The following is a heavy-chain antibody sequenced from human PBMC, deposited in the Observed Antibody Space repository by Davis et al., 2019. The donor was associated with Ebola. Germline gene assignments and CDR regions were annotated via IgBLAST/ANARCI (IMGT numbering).Heavy chain of an antibody. CDR3: ARLYNSGKADP. CDR2: ITSGGIYT. V-gene: IGHV3-21*01. CDR1: GFTFTSYS. Sequence: GESLKISCEASGFTFTSYSMNWVRQVPGKGPEWISSITSGGIYTDYAASVAGRFTISRDNAKNLLFLHMDNLTAEDTAIYYCARLYNSGKADPWGQGTLVIVSS. D-gene: IGHD6-19*01. J-gene: IGHJ5*02.